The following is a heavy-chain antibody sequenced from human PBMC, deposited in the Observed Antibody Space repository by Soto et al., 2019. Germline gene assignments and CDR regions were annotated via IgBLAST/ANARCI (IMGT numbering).Heavy chain of an antibody. CDR2: IYWDDDK. V-gene: IGHV2-5*02. CDR3: AHATWFGDPFDY. D-gene: IGHD3-10*01. Sequence: QITLKESGPTLVKPTQTLTLTCTFSGFSLSTGGVGVGWIRQPPGKALEWLALIYWDDDKRYSPSLKSRLTIXKXXSKNQVVLTMTNMDPVDTGTYSCAHATWFGDPFDYWGQGTLVTVSS. J-gene: IGHJ4*02. CDR1: GFSLSTGGVG.